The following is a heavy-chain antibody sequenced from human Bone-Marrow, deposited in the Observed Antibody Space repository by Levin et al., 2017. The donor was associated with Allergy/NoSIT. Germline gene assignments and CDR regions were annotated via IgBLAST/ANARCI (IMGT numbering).Heavy chain of an antibody. CDR2: IKMDGSET. CDR1: GFTFSTYW. CDR3: ARENWKFDY. J-gene: IGHJ4*02. Sequence: PGGSLRLSCAASGFTFSTYWMSWVRQAPGKGLELVANIKMDGSETFYVDSVKGRFTISRDNAKNSLYLEMNSLRAEDTAVYYCARENWKFDYWGQGALVTVSS. V-gene: IGHV3-7*01. D-gene: IGHD1-1*01.